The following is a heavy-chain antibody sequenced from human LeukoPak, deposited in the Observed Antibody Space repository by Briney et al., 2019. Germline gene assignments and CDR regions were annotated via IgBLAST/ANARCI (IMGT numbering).Heavy chain of an antibody. V-gene: IGHV4-39*01. Sequence: SETLSLTCTVSGGSISSSSYYWGWIRQPPGEGLEWIGSIYYSGSTYYNPSLKSRVTISVDTSKNQFSLKLSSVTAADTAVYYCARVRLGELSPLYYFDYWGQGTLVTVSS. D-gene: IGHD3-16*02. J-gene: IGHJ4*02. CDR1: GGSISSSSYY. CDR3: ARVRLGELSPLYYFDY. CDR2: IYYSGST.